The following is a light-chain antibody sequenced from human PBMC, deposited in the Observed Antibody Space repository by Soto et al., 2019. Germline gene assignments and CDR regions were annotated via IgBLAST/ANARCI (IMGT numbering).Light chain of an antibody. Sequence: EIVLTQSPGTLSLSPGERATLSCRASQSVSSSYLAWYQQKPGQAPRLLIYGASSSATGIPDRFSGSGSGTDFTLTISSLQSEDFEILDCQLFNNWPPITFGGGTKVDIK. CDR3: QLFNNWPPIT. CDR2: GAS. V-gene: IGKV3-20*01. J-gene: IGKJ4*01. CDR1: QSVSSSY.